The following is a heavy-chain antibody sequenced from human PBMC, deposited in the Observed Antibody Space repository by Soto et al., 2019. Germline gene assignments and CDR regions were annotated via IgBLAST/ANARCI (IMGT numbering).Heavy chain of an antibody. CDR3: GRSPRGQQLNH. J-gene: IGHJ4*02. CDR1: GGSISSYC. CDR2: IYSSGST. D-gene: IGHD6-13*01. Sequence: SETLSLTCTASGGSISSYCWTWIRQPPGKGLEWIGYIYSSGSTNYNPSLESRVTMSLDTSKNQFSLKLTSVTSADTAVYYCGRSPRGQQLNHWGQGTLVTVSS. V-gene: IGHV4-59*01.